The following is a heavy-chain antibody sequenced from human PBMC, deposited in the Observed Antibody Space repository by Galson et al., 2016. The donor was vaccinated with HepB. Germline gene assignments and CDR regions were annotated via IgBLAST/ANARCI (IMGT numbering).Heavy chain of an antibody. CDR2: ISDSGRTT. CDR3: ANLRGGYSGPRYYDYYNGMDV. V-gene: IGHV3-23*01. D-gene: IGHD5-12*01. Sequence: SLRLSCAASGFAFSSYAMSWVRQAPGKGLEWVSAISDSGRTTYYTDSVKGRFTISRDNSRNTLHLQMNSLTAEDTAIYYCANLRGGYSGPRYYDYYNGMDVWGQGTLDTVSS. CDR1: GFAFSSYA. J-gene: IGHJ6*02.